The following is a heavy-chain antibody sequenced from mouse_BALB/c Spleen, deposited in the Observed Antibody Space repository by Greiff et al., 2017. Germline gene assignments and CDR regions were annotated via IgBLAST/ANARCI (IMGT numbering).Heavy chain of an antibody. CDR3: ARGQIYYYGSSDYYAMDY. D-gene: IGHD1-1*01. CDR1: GYTFTSYW. V-gene: IGHV1-87*01. Sequence: QVQLQQSGAELARPGASVKLSCKASGYTFTSYWMQWVKQRPGQGLEWIGAIYPGDGDTRYTQKFKGKATLTADKSSSTAYMQLSSLASEDSAVYYCARGQIYYYGSSDYYAMDYWGQGTSVTVSS. J-gene: IGHJ4*01. CDR2: IYPGDGDT.